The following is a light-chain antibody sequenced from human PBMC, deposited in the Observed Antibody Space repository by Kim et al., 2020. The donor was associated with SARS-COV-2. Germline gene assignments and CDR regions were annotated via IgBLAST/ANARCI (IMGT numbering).Light chain of an antibody. V-gene: IGLV3-1*01. CDR3: QAWDSSTVV. CDR1: KLGDKY. Sequence: SVSQGQTASITCSGDKLGDKYACWYQQKPGQSPVLVIYQHNKRPSGIPERFSGSNHGNTATLTISGTQAMDEADYYCQAWDSSTVVFGGGTQLTVL. J-gene: IGLJ2*01. CDR2: QHN.